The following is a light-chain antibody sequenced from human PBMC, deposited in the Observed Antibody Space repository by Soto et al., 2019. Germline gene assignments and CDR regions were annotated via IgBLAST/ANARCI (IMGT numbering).Light chain of an antibody. Sequence: QSVLTQPPSASGTPGQRVTISCSGNSSNIGSNSGDWYQHLPGTAPKLLIYRNNQRPSVVPDRFSGSKSGTSVSLVISGLRSEDEADYHCAAWDDSLRGVVFGGGTKVTVL. CDR2: RNN. J-gene: IGLJ2*01. CDR1: SSNIGSNS. CDR3: AAWDDSLRGVV. V-gene: IGLV1-47*01.